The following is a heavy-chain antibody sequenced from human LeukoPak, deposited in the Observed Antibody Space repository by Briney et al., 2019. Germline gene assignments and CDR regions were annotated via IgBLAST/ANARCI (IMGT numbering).Heavy chain of an antibody. D-gene: IGHD6-13*01. V-gene: IGHV3-74*01. J-gene: IGHJ4*02. CDR1: GFTFSNYW. Sequence: GGSLRLSCAVSGFTFSNYWMHWVRQAPGKGLVWVSRINSDGSTTSYADSVKGRFTISRDNAKDTLFLQMNSLRAEDAAVYYCARERGGLSSSWYFTLDYWGQGTLVTVSS. CDR2: INSDGSTT. CDR3: ARERGGLSSSWYFTLDY.